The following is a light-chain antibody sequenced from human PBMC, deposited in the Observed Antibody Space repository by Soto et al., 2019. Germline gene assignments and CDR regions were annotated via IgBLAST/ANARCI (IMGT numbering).Light chain of an antibody. CDR3: LQHNSYPPT. CDR1: QGIGSD. J-gene: IGKJ4*01. CDR2: AAS. V-gene: IGKV1-17*01. Sequence: DIQMTQSPSSLSASVGDRVTITCRASQGIGSDLGWYQQKPGKAPKRLIYAASSLQSGVPSRFSGSGSGTEFTLIISSLQPEDFATYFCLQHNSYPPTFGGGTKVEIK.